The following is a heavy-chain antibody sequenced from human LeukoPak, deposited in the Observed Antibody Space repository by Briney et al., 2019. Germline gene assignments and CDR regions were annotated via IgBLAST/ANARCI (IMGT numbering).Heavy chain of an antibody. Sequence: SGPTLFNPPPTLTLTCTFSGFSPGTRGVGVGWIRPPPRKTLERLALIYWNDDKPYTPSLKSRLTITKNTSKNQVVLTMTNRDPVDTATYCFAHPRGDGFDYWGQGTLGTVSS. CDR1: GFSPGTRGVG. CDR2: IYWNDDK. CDR3: AHPRGDGFDY. J-gene: IGHJ4*02. D-gene: IGHD6-25*01. V-gene: IGHV2-5*01.